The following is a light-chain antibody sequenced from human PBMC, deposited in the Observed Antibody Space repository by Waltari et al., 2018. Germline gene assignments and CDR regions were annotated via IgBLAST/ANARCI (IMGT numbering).Light chain of an antibody. CDR1: QSVGRY. Sequence: EMLLLQSQATLSLFRGEKATFSCRASQSVGRYLAWYQQKPGQAPRLLIYDASTRATGIPDRFSGSGSGTDFSLTISRLEPEDFAVYYCQKYVNLPATFGQGTKVEIK. CDR2: DAS. V-gene: IGKV3-20*01. CDR3: QKYVNLPAT. J-gene: IGKJ1*01.